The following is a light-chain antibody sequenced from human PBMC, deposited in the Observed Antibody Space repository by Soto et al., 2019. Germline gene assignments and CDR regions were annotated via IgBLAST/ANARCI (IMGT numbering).Light chain of an antibody. J-gene: IGKJ5*01. CDR2: AAS. CDR3: QQLNSYPIT. Sequence: DIQLTQSPSFLSASVGDRVTITCRASQGISSYLGWYQQKPGKAPKLLIFAASTLQSGVPSRFSGSGSGTEFTLTISSLQPVDFATYYCQQLNSYPITFGQGTRLEIK. CDR1: QGISSY. V-gene: IGKV1-9*01.